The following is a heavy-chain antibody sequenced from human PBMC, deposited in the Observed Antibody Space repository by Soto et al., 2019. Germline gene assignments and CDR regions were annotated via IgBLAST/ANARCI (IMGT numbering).Heavy chain of an antibody. D-gene: IGHD3-3*01. V-gene: IGHV1-69*06. CDR1: GDTFSNSA. CDR2: IIPMFDRL. Sequence: SVKVSCKASGDTFSNSAISWVRQAPGQGLEWMGGIIPMFDRLNYAQKFEGRVTITADKSTTTAYMELSSLTPEDTAVFFCAKSSNYDFWSSYSNYYYYGLDVWGQGTTVTVSS. CDR3: AKSSNYDFWSSYSNYYYYGLDV. J-gene: IGHJ6*02.